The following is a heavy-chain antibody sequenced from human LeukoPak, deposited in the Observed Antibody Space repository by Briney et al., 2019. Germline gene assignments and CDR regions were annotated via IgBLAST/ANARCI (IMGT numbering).Heavy chain of an antibody. CDR3: AKWVGATDWFDP. D-gene: IGHD1-26*01. CDR1: GFTFSSYA. CDR2: ISGSGGST. V-gene: IGHV3-23*01. J-gene: IGHJ5*02. Sequence: QSGGSLRLSCAASGFTFSSYAMSWVRQAPGKGLEWVSAISGSGGSTYYAGSVKGRFTISRDNSKNTLYLQMNSLRAEDTAVYYCAKWVGATDWFDPWGQGTLVTVSS.